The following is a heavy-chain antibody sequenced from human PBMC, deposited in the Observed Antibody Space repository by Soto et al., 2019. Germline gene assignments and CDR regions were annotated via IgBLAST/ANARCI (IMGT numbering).Heavy chain of an antibody. J-gene: IGHJ5*02. CDR3: SRDGGVQARFDP. V-gene: IGHV1-18*01. D-gene: IGHD2-8*02. CDR2: ISAYNGNT. CDR1: GYSFTSYG. Sequence: QVQLVQSGAEVKKPGAAVKVSGKASGYSFTSYGISWARQAPGQGLEWMGRISAYNGNTNYAQKIQGRVTMTTDTSTSTAYLDLRSLRADDTAVYYCSRDGGVQARFDPWGQGTLVTVSS.